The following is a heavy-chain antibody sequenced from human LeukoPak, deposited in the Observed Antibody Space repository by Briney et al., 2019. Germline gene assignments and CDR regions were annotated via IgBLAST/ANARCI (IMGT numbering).Heavy chain of an antibody. CDR1: GGSISSSSYH. Sequence: SETLSLTCTVSGGSISSSSYHWGWIRQSPGKGLEWIGSIYYSGSAYCNPSLKSRLTISVDTSKDQFSLKLNSVTAADTAVYYCARCISMVRGVIRPPDYWGQGTLVTVSS. CDR2: IYYSGSA. V-gene: IGHV4-39*01. CDR3: ARCISMVRGVIRPPDY. J-gene: IGHJ4*02. D-gene: IGHD3-10*01.